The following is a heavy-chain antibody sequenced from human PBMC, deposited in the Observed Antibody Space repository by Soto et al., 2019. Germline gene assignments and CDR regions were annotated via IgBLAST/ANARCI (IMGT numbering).Heavy chain of an antibody. CDR3: ARAPGAFDI. Sequence: GASVKVSCKASGYTFTSYFMHWVRQAPGQGLEWMGIINPSGGSPTYAQKFQGRVTLTRDTSTNTVYMELSSLRSEDTAVYYCARAPGAFDIWRQGTMVTVSS. CDR1: GYTFTSYF. J-gene: IGHJ3*02. CDR2: INPSGGSP. V-gene: IGHV1-46*01.